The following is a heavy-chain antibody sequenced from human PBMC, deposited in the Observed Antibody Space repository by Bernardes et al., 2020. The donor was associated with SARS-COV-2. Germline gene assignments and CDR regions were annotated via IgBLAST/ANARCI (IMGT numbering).Heavy chain of an antibody. V-gene: IGHV3-48*03. CDR3: AREAVKDGWTDGVDAFDI. J-gene: IGHJ3*02. D-gene: IGHD2-15*01. CDR1: GFSVSTYE. Sequence: GGSLRLSCAVSGFSVSTYEMHWVRKVPGKGLDGVSYISTTGTTIYADSVRGRFTISKDTAENSLHLRMNSLRAEDTSVYYCAREAVKDGWTDGVDAFDIWGQGTMVTVSS. CDR2: ISTTGTTI.